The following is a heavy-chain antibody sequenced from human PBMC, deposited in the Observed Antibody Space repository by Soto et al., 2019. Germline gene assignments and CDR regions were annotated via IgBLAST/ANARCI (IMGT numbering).Heavy chain of an antibody. CDR2: ISGSGGST. CDR1: GFTFGIHA. D-gene: IGHD2-15*01. CDR3: GKGSAATNYFYYATDV. V-gene: IGHV3-23*01. J-gene: IGHJ6*02. Sequence: EVQLLESGGGLVQPGGSLRLSCAASGFTFGIHAMSWVRQAPGKGLEWVSFISGSGGSTYYAESVKGRFTIGRDNSKKTLYLQMNSLRGEDTAVYYCGKGSAATNYFYYATDVWGQGNTVTVSS.